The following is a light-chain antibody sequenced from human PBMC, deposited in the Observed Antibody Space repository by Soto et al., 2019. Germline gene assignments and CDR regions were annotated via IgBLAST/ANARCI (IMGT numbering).Light chain of an antibody. CDR1: QAISNY. Sequence: DILVTQSPSFLSASVGDRVTITCRASQAISNYLAWYQQIPGRAPKLLIYTASTLHSGVPSRFSGSGSGTEFTLTISSLQPEDFATYYCQQFNNYPRTFGQGTKLEIK. J-gene: IGKJ2*01. CDR3: QQFNNYPRT. V-gene: IGKV1-9*01. CDR2: TAS.